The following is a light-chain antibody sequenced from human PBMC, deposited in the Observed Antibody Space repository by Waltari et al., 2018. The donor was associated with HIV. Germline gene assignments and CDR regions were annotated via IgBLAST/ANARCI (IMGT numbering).Light chain of an antibody. CDR3: QAHYTILRAYV. V-gene: IGLV1-40*01. CDR1: NIIIGTESR. Sequence: QSVVPQPPSVSGAPGQRVTISCSWRNIIIGTESRIHWYKQLPGIAPNLHSTANCSRPSGVPDRCSGPTSGTSASLAITGLQAEDDADYYCQAHYTILRAYVFGPGTTVIV. CDR2: ANC. J-gene: IGLJ1*01.